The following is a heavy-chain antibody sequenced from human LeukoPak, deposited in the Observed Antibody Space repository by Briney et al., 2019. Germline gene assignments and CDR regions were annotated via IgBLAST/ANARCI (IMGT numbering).Heavy chain of an antibody. CDR1: SGSISSYY. J-gene: IGHJ4*02. V-gene: IGHV4-59*12. CDR2: ISYSGST. D-gene: IGHD4-17*01. Sequence: SETLSLTCTVSSGSISSYYWSWIRQPPGKGLEWIGYISYSGSTNYNPSLKSRVTMSVDTSKNQFYLKLSSVTAVDTAVYYCARGGSVTTDSDFDFWGQGTLVTVSS. CDR3: ARGGSVTTDSDFDF.